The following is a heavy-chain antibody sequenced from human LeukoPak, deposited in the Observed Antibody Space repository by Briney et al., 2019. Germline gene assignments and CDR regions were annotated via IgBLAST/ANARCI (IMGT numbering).Heavy chain of an antibody. J-gene: IGHJ4*02. V-gene: IGHV1-69*13. CDR1: GGTFSSYA. CDR2: IIPIFGTA. CDR3: ARGYCTNGVCSNYFDY. Sequence: SVKVSRKASGGTFSSYAISWVRQAPGQGLEWMGGIIPIFGTANYAQKFQGRVTITADESTSTAYMELSSLRSEDTAVYYCARGYCTNGVCSNYFDYWDQGTLVTVSS. D-gene: IGHD2-8*01.